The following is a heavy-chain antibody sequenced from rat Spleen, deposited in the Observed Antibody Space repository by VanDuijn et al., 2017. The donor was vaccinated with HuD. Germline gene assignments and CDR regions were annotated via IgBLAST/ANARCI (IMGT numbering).Heavy chain of an antibody. J-gene: IGHJ2*01. V-gene: IGHV5-7*01. D-gene: IGHD1-6*01. CDR2: ISYDGRTT. CDR1: GFTFSDYA. CDR3: ASLYVYYGLSPFDY. Sequence: EVQLVESGGGLVQPGRSLNLSCAASGFTFSDYAMAWVRQAPEKGLEWVATISYDGRTTYYRDSVKGRFTISRDNARSTLYLQMDSLRSEDTATYYCASLYVYYGLSPFDYWGQGVMVTVSS.